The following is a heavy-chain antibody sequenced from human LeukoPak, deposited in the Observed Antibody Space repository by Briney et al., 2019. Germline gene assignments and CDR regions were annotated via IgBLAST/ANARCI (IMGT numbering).Heavy chain of an antibody. CDR3: ARDYSSSRRYFDY. J-gene: IGHJ4*02. Sequence: GGSLRLSCAASGFTFSSYGMHWVRQAPGKGLEWVAVIWYDGSNKYYADSVKGRFTISRGNSKNTLYLQMNSLRAEDTAVYYCARDYSSSRRYFDYWGQGTLVTVSS. CDR1: GFTFSSYG. D-gene: IGHD6-6*01. V-gene: IGHV3-33*01. CDR2: IWYDGSNK.